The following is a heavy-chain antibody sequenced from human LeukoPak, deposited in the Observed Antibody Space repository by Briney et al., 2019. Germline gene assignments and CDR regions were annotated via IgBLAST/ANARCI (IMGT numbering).Heavy chain of an antibody. CDR1: GYTFTSYG. J-gene: IGHJ6*03. V-gene: IGHV1-18*01. Sequence: ASVKVSCKASGYTFTSYGISWVRQAPGQGLEWMGWISAYNGNTNYAQKLQGRVTMPTDTYTSTAYMELKSLRSDDTAVYYCARDYRPNYYYYMDVWGKGTTVTVSS. CDR3: ARDYRPNYYYYMDV. D-gene: IGHD1-14*01. CDR2: ISAYNGNT.